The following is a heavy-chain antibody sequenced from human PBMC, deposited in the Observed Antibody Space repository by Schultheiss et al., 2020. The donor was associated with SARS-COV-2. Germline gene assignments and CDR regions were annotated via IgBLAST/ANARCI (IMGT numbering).Heavy chain of an antibody. D-gene: IGHD3-16*01. V-gene: IGHV3-74*01. Sequence: GGSLRLSCAASGFTFSSYWMHWVRQAPGKGLVWVSRINSDGSSTSYADSVKGRFTISRDNAKNTLYLQMNSLRAEDTAVYYCVKDWGLLDGDYWGQGTLVTVSS. CDR2: INSDGSST. CDR1: GFTFSSYW. J-gene: IGHJ4*02. CDR3: VKDWGLLDGDY.